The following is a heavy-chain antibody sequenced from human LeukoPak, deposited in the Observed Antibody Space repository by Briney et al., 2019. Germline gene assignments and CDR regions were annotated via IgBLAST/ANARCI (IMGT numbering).Heavy chain of an antibody. D-gene: IGHD5-24*01. J-gene: IGHJ4*02. CDR1: GFTFTSYE. V-gene: IGHV3-48*03. CDR2: ISSSGSTM. Sequence: PGGSLRLSCAASGFTFTSYEMIWVRQAPGKGLEWNSYISSSGSTMYYVDSVKGRFTISRDNANKSLYLQMNSLRAEDTAVYYCAREGADGYNFDYWGQGTLVTVSS. CDR3: AREGADGYNFDY.